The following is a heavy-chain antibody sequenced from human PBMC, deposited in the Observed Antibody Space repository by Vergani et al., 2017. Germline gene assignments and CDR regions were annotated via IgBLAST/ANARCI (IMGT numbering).Heavy chain of an antibody. CDR3: ARTLTTVTSLFDY. V-gene: IGHV4-39*01. J-gene: IGHJ4*02. Sequence: QLQLQESGPGLVKPSETLSLTCTVSGGSISSSSYYWGWIRQPPGKGLEWIGSIYYSGSTYYNPSLKSRVTISVDTSKNQFSLKLSSVTAADTAVYYCARTLTTVTSLFDYWGQGTLVTVSS. D-gene: IGHD4-17*01. CDR2: IYYSGST. CDR1: GGSISSSSYY.